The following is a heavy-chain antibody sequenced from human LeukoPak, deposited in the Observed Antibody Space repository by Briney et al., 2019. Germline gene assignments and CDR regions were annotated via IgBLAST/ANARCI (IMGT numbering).Heavy chain of an antibody. CDR3: AGDRGITVTKDFDY. V-gene: IGHV1-69*13. J-gene: IGHJ4*02. Sequence: SVKVSCKASGYTSTGYYMHWVRQAPGQGLEWMGWINPIFGTANYAQKFQGRVTITADESTSTAYMEVSSLRSDDTAVYFCAGDRGITVTKDFDYWGQGTQVTVSS. CDR2: INPIFGTA. CDR1: GYTSTGYY. D-gene: IGHD4-17*01.